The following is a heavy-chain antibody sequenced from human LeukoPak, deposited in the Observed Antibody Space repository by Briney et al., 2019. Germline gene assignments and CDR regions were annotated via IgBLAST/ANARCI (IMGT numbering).Heavy chain of an antibody. CDR2: INPNSGGT. V-gene: IGHV1-2*02. D-gene: IGHD3-10*01. Sequence: ASVKVSCTASGYTFTGYYMHWGRHAPGQGLEWMGLINPNSGGTNYAQKFQGRVTMTRDTSISTAYMELSRLRSDATAVYYCARILWFGDDYHYYGMDVWGQGTTVTVSS. CDR1: GYTFTGYY. CDR3: ARILWFGDDYHYYGMDV. J-gene: IGHJ6*02.